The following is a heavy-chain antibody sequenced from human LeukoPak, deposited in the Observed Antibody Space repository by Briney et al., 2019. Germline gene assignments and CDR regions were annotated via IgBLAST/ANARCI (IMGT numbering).Heavy chain of an antibody. D-gene: IGHD4-11*01. CDR3: ARLYSNYVDWFDP. Sequence: SETLSLTCTVSGGSISSSSYYWGWIRQPLGKGLEWIGSIYYSGSTYYNPSLKSRVTISVDTSKNQFSLKLSSVTAADTAVYYCARLYSNYVDWFDPWGQGTLVTVSS. CDR1: GGSISSSSYY. CDR2: IYYSGST. V-gene: IGHV4-39*01. J-gene: IGHJ5*02.